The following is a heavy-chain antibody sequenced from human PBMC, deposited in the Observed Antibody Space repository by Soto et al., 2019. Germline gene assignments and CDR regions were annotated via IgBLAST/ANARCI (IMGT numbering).Heavy chain of an antibody. D-gene: IGHD2-15*01. V-gene: IGHV1-46*03. J-gene: IGHJ4*02. CDR1: GYTFTIYY. Sequence: ASVKVSCKASGYTFTIYYMHWVLQAPGQGLEWMGIINPSGGSTSYAQKFQGRVTMTRDTSTSTVYMELSSLRSEDTAVYYCARVATLYCSGGSCYADYFDYWCQGTLVAVSS. CDR2: INPSGGST. CDR3: ARVATLYCSGGSCYADYFDY.